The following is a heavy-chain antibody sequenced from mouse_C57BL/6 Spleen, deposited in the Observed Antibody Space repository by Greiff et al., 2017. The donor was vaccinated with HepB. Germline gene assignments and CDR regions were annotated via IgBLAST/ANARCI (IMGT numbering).Heavy chain of an antibody. Sequence: QVQLKQPGAELVMPGASVKLSCKASGYTFTSYWMHWVKQRPGQGLEWIGEIDPSDSYTNYNQKFKGKSTLTVDKSSSTAYMQLSSLTSEDSAVYYCARSGRGSSRSFDYWGQGTTLTVSS. V-gene: IGHV1-69*01. CDR3: ARSGRGSSRSFDY. CDR1: GYTFTSYW. CDR2: IDPSDSYT. D-gene: IGHD1-1*01. J-gene: IGHJ2*01.